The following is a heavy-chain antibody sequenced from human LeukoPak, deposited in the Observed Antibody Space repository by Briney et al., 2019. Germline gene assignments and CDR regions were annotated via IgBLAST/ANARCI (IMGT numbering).Heavy chain of an antibody. CDR3: ARGRWLQFFDY. J-gene: IGHJ4*02. V-gene: IGHV4-61*02. Sequence: SETLSLTCTVSGGSISSGSYYWSWIRQPAGKGLEWIGRIYTSGSTNYNPSLKSRVTISVDTSKNQFSLKLSSVTAADMAVYYCARGRWLQFFDYWGQGTLVTVSS. CDR2: IYTSGST. CDR1: GGSISSGSYY. D-gene: IGHD5-24*01.